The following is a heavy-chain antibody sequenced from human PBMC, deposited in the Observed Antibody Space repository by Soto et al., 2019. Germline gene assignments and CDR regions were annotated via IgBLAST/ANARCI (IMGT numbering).Heavy chain of an antibody. J-gene: IGHJ4*02. CDR3: ARDRGQIDFYDSSGPIDY. Sequence: GGSVRLSCAASGFTFSSYGMHWVRQAPGKGLEWVAVIWYDGSNKYYADSVKGRFTISRDNSKNTLYLQMNSLRAEDTAVYYCARDRGQIDFYDSSGPIDYWGQGTLVTVSS. V-gene: IGHV3-33*01. CDR1: GFTFSSYG. CDR2: IWYDGSNK. D-gene: IGHD3-22*01.